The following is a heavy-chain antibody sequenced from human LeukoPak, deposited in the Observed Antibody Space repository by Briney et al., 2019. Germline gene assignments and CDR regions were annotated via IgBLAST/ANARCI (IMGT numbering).Heavy chain of an antibody. CDR2: NYHTGST. V-gene: IGHV4-4*02. J-gene: IGHJ6*02. CDR3: ARDCRYTRRWYYYGMDV. D-gene: IGHD6-13*01. Sequence: PSETLSLTCAVFGGSISSTEWWSWVRQPPGKGLEWIGENYHTGSTNYNPSLKSRVTISVDKSKNQFSLKLSSVTAADTAVYYCARDCRYTRRWYYYGMDVWGQGTTVTVSS. CDR1: GGSISSTEW.